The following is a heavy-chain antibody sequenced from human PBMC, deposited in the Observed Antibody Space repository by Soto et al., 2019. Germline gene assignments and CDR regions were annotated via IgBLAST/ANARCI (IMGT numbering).Heavy chain of an antibody. CDR3: ALVVVAATPGAFDI. CDR1: GFTFSSYS. D-gene: IGHD2-15*01. CDR2: ISSSSSYI. J-gene: IGHJ3*02. V-gene: IGHV3-21*01. Sequence: GGSLRLSCAASGFTFSSYSMNWVRQAPGKGLEWVSSISSSSSYIYYADSVKGRFTISRDNAKNSLYLQMNSLRAEDTAVYYCALVVVAATPGAFDIWGQGTMVTVS.